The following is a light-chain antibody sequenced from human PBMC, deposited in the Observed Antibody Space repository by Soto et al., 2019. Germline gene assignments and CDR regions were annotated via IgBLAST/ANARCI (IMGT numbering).Light chain of an antibody. Sequence: DIQMTQSASSLSASVGDRFTITCRASQSISSYLNWYQQKPGKAPKLLIYAASSLQSGVPSRFSGSGSGTDFTLTISSLQPEDFATYYCQQSYSTLTFGGGTKVDI. CDR1: QSISSY. J-gene: IGKJ4*01. CDR2: AAS. CDR3: QQSYSTLT. V-gene: IGKV1-39*01.